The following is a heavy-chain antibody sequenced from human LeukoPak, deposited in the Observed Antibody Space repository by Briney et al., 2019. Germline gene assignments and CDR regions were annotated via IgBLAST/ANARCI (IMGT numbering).Heavy chain of an antibody. CDR2: INHSGST. J-gene: IGHJ3*02. D-gene: IGHD1-1*01. Sequence: SETLSLTCAVYGGSFSGYYWSWIRQPPGKGLEWIGEINHSGSTNYNPSLKSRVTISVDTSKNQFSLKLSSVTAADTAVYFCARDPLSTNDFDIWGQGTMVTVSS. CDR3: ARDPLSTNDFDI. CDR1: GGSFSGYY. V-gene: IGHV4-34*01.